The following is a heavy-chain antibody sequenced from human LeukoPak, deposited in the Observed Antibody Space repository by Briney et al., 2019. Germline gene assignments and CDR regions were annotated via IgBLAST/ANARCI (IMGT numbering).Heavy chain of an antibody. CDR1: GFTFSSYA. D-gene: IGHD5-12*01. Sequence: GGSLRLSCAASGFTFSSYAMTWVRQAPGGGLEWVSTITSRSTITYYTDSVKGRFTISRDNSKTTLHLQLNSLRVEDTAIYYCAKDNGGYVVFDSWGQGTLVTVSS. CDR2: ITSRSTIT. V-gene: IGHV3-23*01. CDR3: AKDNGGYVVFDS. J-gene: IGHJ4*02.